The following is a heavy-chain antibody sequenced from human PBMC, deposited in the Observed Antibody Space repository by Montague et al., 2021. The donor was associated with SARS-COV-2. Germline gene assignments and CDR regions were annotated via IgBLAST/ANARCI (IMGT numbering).Heavy chain of an antibody. J-gene: IGHJ4*02. V-gene: IGHV6-1*01. CDR3: ARQDTSGWLTFDY. CDR2: TYFRPSFYN. Sequence: CAISGDSVSSSTVAWNWLRQSPSRGLEWLGRTYFRPSFYNDYALSVKSRLNIQPDSAKNQFSLQLTSVTPEDTAIYYCARQDTSGWLTFDYWGQGILVTVSS. CDR1: GDSVSSSTVA. D-gene: IGHD6-19*01.